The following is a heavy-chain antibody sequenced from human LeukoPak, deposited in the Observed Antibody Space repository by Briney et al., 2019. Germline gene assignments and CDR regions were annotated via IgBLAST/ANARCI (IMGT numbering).Heavy chain of an antibody. CDR1: GYSISSGYY. Sequence: SETLSLTCSVSGYSISSGYYWAWIRLTPGKGLEWIGSIYRSGSLYYNPSLRSRVTISVDTSKNQFSLKVNSMTAADTAVYYCARPTSSNYAGFFFDFWSQGTLVTVSS. J-gene: IGHJ4*02. CDR3: ARPTSSNYAGFFFDF. CDR2: IYRSGSL. V-gene: IGHV4-38-2*02. D-gene: IGHD4-11*01.